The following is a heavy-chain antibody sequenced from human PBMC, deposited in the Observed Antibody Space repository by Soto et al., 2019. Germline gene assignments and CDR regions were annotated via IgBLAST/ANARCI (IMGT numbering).Heavy chain of an antibody. CDR3: AKNGQPPYYYYGLDV. D-gene: IGHD2-8*01. Sequence: ASVKVSCKASGYTFTRYGISWVRQAPGQGLEWMGWISGYNGDTNYAQKFQDRVSMTIDTSTGTAYMELRSLTSDDTAIYYCAKNGQPPYYYYGLDVWGQRTKVTAP. CDR2: ISGYNGDT. CDR1: GYTFTRYG. J-gene: IGHJ6*02. V-gene: IGHV1-18*01.